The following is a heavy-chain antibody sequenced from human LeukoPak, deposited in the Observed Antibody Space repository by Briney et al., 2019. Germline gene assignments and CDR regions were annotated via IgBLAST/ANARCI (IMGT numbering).Heavy chain of an antibody. CDR2: IYSGGST. D-gene: IGHD6-19*01. Sequence: GGPLRLSCAASGFTVSSNYMGWVRQAPGKGLEWVSVIYSGGSTYYADSVKGRFTISRDNSKNTLYLQMNSLRAEDTAVYYCARDFPGIGVAGTRPLDYWGQGTLVTVSS. V-gene: IGHV3-53*01. J-gene: IGHJ4*02. CDR3: ARDFPGIGVAGTRPLDY. CDR1: GFTVSSNY.